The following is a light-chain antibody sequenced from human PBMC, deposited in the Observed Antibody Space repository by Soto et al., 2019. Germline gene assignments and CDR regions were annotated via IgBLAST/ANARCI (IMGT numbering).Light chain of an antibody. CDR2: AAS. CDR1: QGIGND. CDR3: QQSYSTPIT. J-gene: IGKJ5*01. V-gene: IGKV1-6*01. Sequence: AIQMTQSASSLSASLGDRVTITWRSGQGIGNDLAWFQQRPGKAPKPLIYAASGLQSGGPSRFSGSGYGTDFTLTISSLQTDDFATYYCQQSYSTPITFGQGTRLEIK.